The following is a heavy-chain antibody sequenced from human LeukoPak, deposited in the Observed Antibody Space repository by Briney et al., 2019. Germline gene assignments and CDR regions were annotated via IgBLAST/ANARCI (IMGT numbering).Heavy chain of an antibody. CDR2: IIPIFGTA. J-gene: IGHJ6*04. CDR1: GGTFSSYA. V-gene: IGHV1-69*05. Sequence: GASVKVSCKASGGTFSSYAISWVRQAPGQGLEWMGRIIPIFGTANYAQKLQGRVTITTDESTSTAYMELSSLRSEDTAVYYCAREIKGPFTFGGADVWGKGTTVTVSS. D-gene: IGHD3-16*01. CDR3: AREIKGPFTFGGADV.